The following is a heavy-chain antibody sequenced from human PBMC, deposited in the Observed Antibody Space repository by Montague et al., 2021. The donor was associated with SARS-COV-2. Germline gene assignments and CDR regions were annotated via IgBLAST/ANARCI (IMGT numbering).Heavy chain of an antibody. CDR3: VREKAGGLRNVFDI. J-gene: IGHJ3*02. V-gene: IGHV4-39*02. Sequence: SETLSLTCSVSGXSFSSSSYYWGRIRQPPGKGPEWIGSIYYSGSTNYNPSLKSRVTMSVDTSKKQFSLRLTSVTAADTAVFFCVREKAGGLRNVFDIWGQGATVTVSS. CDR1: GXSFSSSSYY. CDR2: IYYSGST.